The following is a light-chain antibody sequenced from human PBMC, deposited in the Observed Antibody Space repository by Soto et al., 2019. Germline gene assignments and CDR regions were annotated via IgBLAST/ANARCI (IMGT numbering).Light chain of an antibody. J-gene: IGKJ4*01. CDR2: GAS. CDR3: QQYMRWHLT. Sequence: EIVMPQSPATLYVSPGERATLSCRASQSVSSNLAWYHQKPGQPPILLIYGASTRATGTPARFRSSGYGTEITLTISSQKSEEFTVYNGQQYMRWHLTFRGGTKFKIK. V-gene: IGKV3-15*01. CDR1: QSVSSN.